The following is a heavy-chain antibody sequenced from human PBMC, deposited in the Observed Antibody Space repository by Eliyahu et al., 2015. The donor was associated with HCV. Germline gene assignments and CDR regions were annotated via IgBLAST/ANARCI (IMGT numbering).Heavy chain of an antibody. V-gene: IGHV4-59*01. Sequence: QVQLQESGPGLVKPSETLSLTCTVSGGXIXTYXWSWIRQPPGKKLEWIGYIYYSGSANYNPSLKSRVTISVDTSKNQFSLKLSSVTAADTAVYYCASGGGGIAVAGTGGWFDPWGQGTLVTVSS. CDR1: GGXIXTYX. J-gene: IGHJ5*02. CDR2: IYYSGSA. CDR3: ASGGGGIAVAGTGGWFDP. D-gene: IGHD6-19*01.